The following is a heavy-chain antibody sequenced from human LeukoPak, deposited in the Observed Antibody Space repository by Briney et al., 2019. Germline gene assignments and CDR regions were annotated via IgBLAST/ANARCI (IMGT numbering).Heavy chain of an antibody. CDR2: INHSGST. V-gene: IGHV4-34*01. CDR1: GGSFSGYY. CDR3: ARMYYYDSSGPYYYYYGMDV. Sequence: SETLSLTCAVYGGSFSGYYWSWIRQPPGKGLEWIGEINHSGSTNYNPSLKSRVTISVDTSKNQFSLKLSSVTAADTAVYYCARMYYYDSSGPYYYYYGMDVWGQGTTVIVSS. J-gene: IGHJ6*02. D-gene: IGHD3-22*01.